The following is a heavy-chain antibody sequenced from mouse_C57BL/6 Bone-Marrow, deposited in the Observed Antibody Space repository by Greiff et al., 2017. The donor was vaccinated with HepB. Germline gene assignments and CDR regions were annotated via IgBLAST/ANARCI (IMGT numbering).Heavy chain of an antibody. V-gene: IGHV1-50*01. CDR3: ARWCYYGSSPYYFDY. D-gene: IGHD1-1*01. CDR1: GYTFTSYW. Sequence: QVQLQQPGAELVKPGASVKLSCKASGYTFTSYWMQWVKQRPGQGLEWIGEIDPSDSYTNYNQKFKGKATLTVDTSSSTAYMQLSSLTSEDSAVYYCARWCYYGSSPYYFDYWGQGTTLTVSS. J-gene: IGHJ2*01. CDR2: IDPSDSYT.